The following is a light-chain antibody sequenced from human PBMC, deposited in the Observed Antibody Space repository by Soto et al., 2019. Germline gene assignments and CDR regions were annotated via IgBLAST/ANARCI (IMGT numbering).Light chain of an antibody. CDR2: RNN. J-gene: IGLJ3*02. CDR3: AAWDDSLSAWV. Sequence: QPVLNQRPSASGTPGQRVTISCSGSSSNIGSNYVYWYQQVPGTAPKLLIYRNNQRPSGLPDRFSGSKSGTSASLAISGLRSEDEADYYCAAWDDSLSAWVFGGGTKVTVL. V-gene: IGLV1-47*01. CDR1: SSNIGSNY.